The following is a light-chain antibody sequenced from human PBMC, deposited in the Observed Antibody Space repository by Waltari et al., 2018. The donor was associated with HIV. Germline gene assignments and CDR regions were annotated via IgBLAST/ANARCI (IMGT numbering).Light chain of an antibody. J-gene: IGLJ2*01. V-gene: IGLV2-8*01. CDR3: SSYAGSNNLV. CDR1: SSDVGGYNY. Sequence: QSALTQPPSASGSPGQSVTISSTGTSSDVGGYNYVSWDQQHPGKAHKLMICEVTKRPAGVPYRFSGSKSGNTASLTVSGLQAEDEADYYCSSYAGSNNLVFGGGTKLTVL. CDR2: EVT.